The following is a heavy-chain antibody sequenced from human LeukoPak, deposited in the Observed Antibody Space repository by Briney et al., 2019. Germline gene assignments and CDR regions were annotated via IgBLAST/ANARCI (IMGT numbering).Heavy chain of an antibody. Sequence: GGSLRLSCAAAGVTLSSYAMSWARQAPGKGLEWVSGISSSGSGGNTYYADSVKGRFTISRDNSKNTLYLQMNSLRAEDTAVYYCAKIAGNLLGYSYGNYYGMDVWGQGTTVTVSS. D-gene: IGHD5-18*01. V-gene: IGHV3-23*01. CDR3: AKIAGNLLGYSYGNYYGMDV. J-gene: IGHJ6*02. CDR2: ISSSGSGGNT. CDR1: GVTLSSYA.